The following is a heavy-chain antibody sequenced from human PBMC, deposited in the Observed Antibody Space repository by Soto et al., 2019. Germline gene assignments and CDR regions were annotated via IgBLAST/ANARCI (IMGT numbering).Heavy chain of an antibody. Sequence: PGESLKISCEGSGYSFTTFCIGHWIGWVRQTPDKGLEWVGIIYPGDSDTRYSPSFQGHVTISADKSTSTAYLQWSSLKASDTAIYYCVRAPTQQLLHPAYFDFWGQGTQVTVSS. CDR1: GYSFTTFCIGHW. J-gene: IGHJ4*02. D-gene: IGHD2-15*01. CDR3: VRAPTQQLLHPAYFDF. V-gene: IGHV5-51*01. CDR2: IYPGDSDT.